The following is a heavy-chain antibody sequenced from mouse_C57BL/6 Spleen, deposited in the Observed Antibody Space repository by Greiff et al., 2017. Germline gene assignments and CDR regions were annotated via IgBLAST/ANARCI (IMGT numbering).Heavy chain of an antibody. CDR3: TVRSVNWYFDV. CDR2: IYPSDSET. J-gene: IGHJ1*03. Sequence: QVQLQQPGAELVRPGSSVKLSCKASGYTFTRYWRGWVKQRPGQGLEWIGNIYPSDSETPYNQKFKDTAILTVDKSSSKAYMQLSSLTTEDSAVYYCTVRSVNWYFDVWGTGTTVTVSS. D-gene: IGHD1-1*01. V-gene: IGHV1-61*01. CDR1: GYTFTRYW.